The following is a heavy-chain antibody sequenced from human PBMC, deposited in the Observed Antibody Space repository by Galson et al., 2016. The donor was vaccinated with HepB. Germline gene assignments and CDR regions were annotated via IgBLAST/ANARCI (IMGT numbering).Heavy chain of an antibody. CDR2: IDTSSKSI. V-gene: IGHV3-48*02. CDR3: VRDFRSSGTFGC. CDR1: GFTFNTYS. Sequence: LRLSCAASGFTFNTYSMNWVRQSPGKGLEWVSYIDTSSKSIVYADSVKGRFTISRDNAKSSLYLQMNSLREEDTALYYCVRDFRSSGTFGCWGQGILVTVSS. D-gene: IGHD3-22*01. J-gene: IGHJ4*02.